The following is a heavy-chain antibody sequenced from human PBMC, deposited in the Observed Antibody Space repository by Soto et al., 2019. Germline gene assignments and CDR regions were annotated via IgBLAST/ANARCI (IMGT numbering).Heavy chain of an antibody. Sequence: ASVKVSCKASGYTFTSYAMHWVRQAPGQRLEWMGWINAGNGNTKYSQKFQGRVTITRDTSASTAYMELSSLRSEDTAVYYCARGTGGAKAVAGFLLDYWGQGTLVTVSS. V-gene: IGHV1-3*01. CDR2: INAGNGNT. CDR3: ARGTGGAKAVAGFLLDY. CDR1: GYTFTSYA. D-gene: IGHD6-19*01. J-gene: IGHJ4*02.